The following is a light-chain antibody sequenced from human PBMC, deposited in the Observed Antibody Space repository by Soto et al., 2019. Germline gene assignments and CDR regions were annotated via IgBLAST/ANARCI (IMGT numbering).Light chain of an antibody. CDR1: QSVSSSY. J-gene: IGKJ4*01. V-gene: IGKV3-20*01. Sequence: IVLTQSPGTLSLSPGERATLSCRASQSVSSSYLTWYQQKPGQAPRLLIYCASSRATDIPDRFSGSGSGTDFTLTISRLEPEDFAVYYCQQYGSSPLTFGGGTKGEIK. CDR2: CAS. CDR3: QQYGSSPLT.